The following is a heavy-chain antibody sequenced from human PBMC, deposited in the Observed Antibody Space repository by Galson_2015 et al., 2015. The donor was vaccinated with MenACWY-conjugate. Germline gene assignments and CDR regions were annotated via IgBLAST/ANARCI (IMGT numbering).Heavy chain of an antibody. CDR3: ARAPVSGTGTSLHY. D-gene: IGHD6-19*01. Sequence: SVKVSCKASGYTFSSFSMNWVRQAPGQGLEWMGKINTNTGTPTSAQGFTGRFVFSLDTSVSSAYLQITSLKPDDTAVYFCARAPVSGTGTSLHYWGQGTLVTVSS. J-gene: IGHJ4*02. CDR2: INTNTGTP. CDR1: GYTFSSFS. V-gene: IGHV7-4-1*02.